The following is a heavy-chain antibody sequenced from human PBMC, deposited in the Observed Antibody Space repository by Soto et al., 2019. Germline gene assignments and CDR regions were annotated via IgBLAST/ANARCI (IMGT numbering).Heavy chain of an antibody. Sequence: GGSLRLSCAASGFTFSSYAMSWVRQAPGKGLEWVSAISGSGGSTYYADSVKGRFTISRDNSKNTLYLQMNSLRAEDTAVYYCAKDVEGMVYAIGNWFDPWGQGTLVTVSS. J-gene: IGHJ5*02. CDR1: GFTFSSYA. D-gene: IGHD2-8*01. CDR3: AKDVEGMVYAIGNWFDP. CDR2: ISGSGGST. V-gene: IGHV3-23*01.